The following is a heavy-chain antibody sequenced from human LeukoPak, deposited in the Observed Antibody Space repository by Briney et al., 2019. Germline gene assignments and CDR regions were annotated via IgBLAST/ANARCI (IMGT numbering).Heavy chain of an antibody. CDR3: ARPLGVSYYYYMDV. J-gene: IGHJ6*03. Sequence: PGGSLRLSCAASGFTFSSYSMNWVRQAPGKGLEWVSSISSSSSYIYYADSVKGRFTISRDNAKNSLYLQMNSLRAEDTAVYYCARPLGVSYYYYMDVWGKGTTVTVSS. CDR2: ISSSSSYI. V-gene: IGHV3-21*01. D-gene: IGHD3-10*01. CDR1: GFTFSSYS.